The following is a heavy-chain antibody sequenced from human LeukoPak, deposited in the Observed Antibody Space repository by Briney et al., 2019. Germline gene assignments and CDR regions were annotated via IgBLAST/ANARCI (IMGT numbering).Heavy chain of an antibody. V-gene: IGHV1-46*01. D-gene: IGHD3-3*01. CDR1: GYTFTSYY. Sequence: ASVKVSCKASGYTFTSYYMHWARQAPGQGLEWMGIINPSGGSTSYAQKFQGRVTMTRDMSTSTVYMELSSLRSEDTAVYYCARLGKLRITIFGVVTEDAFDIWGQGTMVTVSS. J-gene: IGHJ3*02. CDR3: ARLGKLRITIFGVVTEDAFDI. CDR2: INPSGGST.